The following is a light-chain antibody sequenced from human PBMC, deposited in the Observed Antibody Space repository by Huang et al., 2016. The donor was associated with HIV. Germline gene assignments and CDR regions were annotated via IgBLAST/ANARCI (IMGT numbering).Light chain of an antibody. J-gene: IGKJ1*01. CDR2: AAS. CDR3: LQDFNYPRT. Sequence: AIQLTQSPSSLSASVGDRVTITCRASQDITNDLGWYQQKPGKAPKLLISAASTLRSGVPSRFSGSGSGTDFTLTISSLQPVDFATYFCLQDFNYPRTFGQGTRVEIK. V-gene: IGKV1-6*02. CDR1: QDITND.